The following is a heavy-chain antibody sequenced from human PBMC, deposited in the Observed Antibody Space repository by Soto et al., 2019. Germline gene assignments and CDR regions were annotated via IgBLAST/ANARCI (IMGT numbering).Heavy chain of an antibody. D-gene: IGHD6-19*01. J-gene: IGHJ4*02. CDR3: AREGESSGWYYFEY. CDR2: ISYSGSP. CDR1: CGSISSGDYY. V-gene: IGHV4-30-4*01. Sequence: SETLSLTCTVSCGSISSGDYYWSWIRQPPGKGLEWIGYISYSGSPYYNPSLESRVTISVDTSKNQLSLKLSSVTAADTAVYYCAREGESSGWYYFEYGGQGTLVTVSS.